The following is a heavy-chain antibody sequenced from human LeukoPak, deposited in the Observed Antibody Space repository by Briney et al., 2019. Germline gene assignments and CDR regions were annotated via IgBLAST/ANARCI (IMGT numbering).Heavy chain of an antibody. V-gene: IGHV1-69*01. Sequence: SVKVSCKASGGTFSSYAISWVRQAPGQGLEWMGGIIPIFGTANYAQRFQGRVTITADESTSTAYMELSSLRPEDTAVYYCATSWNALRDYWGQGTLVTVSS. J-gene: IGHJ4*02. CDR2: IIPIFGTA. D-gene: IGHD1-1*01. CDR1: GGTFSSYA. CDR3: ATSWNALRDY.